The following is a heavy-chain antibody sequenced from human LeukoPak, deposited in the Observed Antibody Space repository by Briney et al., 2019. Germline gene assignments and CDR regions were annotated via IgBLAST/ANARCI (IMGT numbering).Heavy chain of an antibody. CDR1: GFTFSSYW. J-gene: IGHJ4*02. V-gene: IGHV3-7*01. Sequence: GGSLRLSYAASGFTFSSYWMSWVRQAPGKGLEWVANIKQDGSEKYYVDSVKGRFTISRDNAKNSLYLQMNSLRAEDTAVYYCARFLAIRSIDYWGQGTLVTVSS. CDR3: ARFLAIRSIDY. D-gene: IGHD2-2*02. CDR2: IKQDGSEK.